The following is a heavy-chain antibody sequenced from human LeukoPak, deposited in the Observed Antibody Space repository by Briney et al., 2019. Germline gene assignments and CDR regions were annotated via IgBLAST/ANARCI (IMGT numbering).Heavy chain of an antibody. V-gene: IGHV5-51*01. J-gene: IGHJ3*02. D-gene: IGHD2-21*02. CDR3: ARIYCGGDCYSGAFDI. CDR1: GYSFNSYW. CDR2: IYPGDSDT. Sequence: GESLKVSCKGSGYSFNSYWIGWVRQMPGKGLEWMGIIYPGDSDTRYSPSFQGQVTISADKSISTAYLQWSSLKASDTAMYYCARIYCGGDCYSGAFDIWGQGTMVTVSS.